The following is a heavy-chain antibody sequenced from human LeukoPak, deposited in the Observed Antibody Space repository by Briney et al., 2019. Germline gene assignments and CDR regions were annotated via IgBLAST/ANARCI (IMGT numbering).Heavy chain of an antibody. CDR3: AKDWRRGSGFDY. CDR1: GFTFSSYG. CDR2: IRYDGSNK. J-gene: IGHJ4*02. Sequence: PGGSLRLSCAASGFTFSSYGMHWVRQAPGKGLEWVAFIRYDGSNKYYADSVKGRFTIFRDNSKNTLYLQMNSLRAEDTAVYYCAKDWRRGSGFDYWGQGTLVTVSS. D-gene: IGHD3-10*01. V-gene: IGHV3-30*02.